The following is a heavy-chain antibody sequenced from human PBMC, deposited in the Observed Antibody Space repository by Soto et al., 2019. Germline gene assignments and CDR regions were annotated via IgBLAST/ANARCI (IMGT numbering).Heavy chain of an antibody. CDR3: ERHELVGYYYYYMDV. D-gene: IGHD1-26*01. J-gene: IGHJ6*03. CDR2: IYYSGST. CDR1: GGSISSSSYY. Sequence: SETLSLTCTVSGGSISSSSYYWGWIRQPPGKGLEWIGSIYYSGSTYYNPSLKSRVTISVDTSKNQFSLKLGSVTAADTAVYYCERHELVGYYYYYMDVWGKGTTVTVSS. V-gene: IGHV4-39*01.